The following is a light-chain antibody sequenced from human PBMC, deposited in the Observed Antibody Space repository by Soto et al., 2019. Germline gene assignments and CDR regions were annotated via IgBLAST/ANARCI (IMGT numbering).Light chain of an antibody. Sequence: DIQMTQSPSTLSASVGDRVTITCRASQSISSWLAWYQQKPGKAPKLLIYDASSLESGVPSRFSGSGSGTEFTLTISSLQPDDFATYYCQQRGNWPHFGQGTRLEIK. J-gene: IGKJ5*01. CDR3: QQRGNWPH. CDR2: DAS. CDR1: QSISSW. V-gene: IGKV1-5*01.